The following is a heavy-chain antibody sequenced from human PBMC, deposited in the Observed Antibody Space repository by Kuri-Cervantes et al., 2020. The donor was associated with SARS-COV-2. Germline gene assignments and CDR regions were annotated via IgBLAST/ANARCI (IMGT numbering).Heavy chain of an antibody. D-gene: IGHD2-15*01. CDR2: ISSSSSYI. J-gene: IGHJ4*02. V-gene: IGHV3-21*01. Sequence: GESLKISCAASGFTFSSYSMNWVRQAPGKGLEWVSSISSSSSYIYYADSVKRRFTISRDNAKNSLYLQMNSLRAEDTAVYYCARERGEDIVVVVAASAYDYWGQGTLVTVSS. CDR1: GFTFSSYS. CDR3: ARERGEDIVVVVAASAYDY.